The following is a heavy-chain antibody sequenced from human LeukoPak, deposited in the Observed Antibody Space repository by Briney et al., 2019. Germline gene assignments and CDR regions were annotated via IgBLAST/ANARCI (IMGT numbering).Heavy chain of an antibody. CDR3: ARRVPAAMVDDAFDI. D-gene: IGHD2-2*01. CDR2: IIPIFGTA. CDR1: GGTFSSYA. V-gene: IGHV1-69*13. Sequence: GASVNVSCKASGGTFSSYAISWVRQAPGQGLEWMGGIIPIFGTANYAQKFQGRVTITADESTSTAYMELSSLRSEDTAVYYCARRVPAAMVDDAFDIWGQGTMVTVSS. J-gene: IGHJ3*02.